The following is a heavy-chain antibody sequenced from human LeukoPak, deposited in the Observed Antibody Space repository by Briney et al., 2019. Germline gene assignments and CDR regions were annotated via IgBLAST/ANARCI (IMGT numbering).Heavy chain of an antibody. Sequence: EASVKVSCKASGYTFTSYYMHWVRQAPGQGLEWMGIINPSGGSTSYAQKFQGRVTMTRDMSTSTVYMELSSLRSEDTAVYYCARDKGSTMVRGVIAYNWFDPWGQGTLVTVSS. V-gene: IGHV1-46*01. CDR1: GYTFTSYY. CDR3: ARDKGSTMVRGVIAYNWFDP. CDR2: INPSGGST. J-gene: IGHJ5*02. D-gene: IGHD3-10*01.